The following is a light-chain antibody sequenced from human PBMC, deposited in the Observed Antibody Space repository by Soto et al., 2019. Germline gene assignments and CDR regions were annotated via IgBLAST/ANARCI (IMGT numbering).Light chain of an antibody. CDR1: QTVTSSF. CDR3: QQYGNSPRT. J-gene: IGKJ1*01. CDR2: GAS. V-gene: IGKV3-20*01. Sequence: EIVLTQSPVTLSLSPWERATLSCRASQTVTSSFLAWYQQKPGQAPRLLISGASNRATDIPDRFSGSGSGTDFTLVISRVGPEDSAVYYCQQYGNSPRTFGQGTKVDIK.